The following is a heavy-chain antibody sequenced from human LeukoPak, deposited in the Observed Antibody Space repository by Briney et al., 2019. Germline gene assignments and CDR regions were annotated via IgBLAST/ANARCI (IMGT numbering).Heavy chain of an antibody. CDR1: GFSLSTYA. V-gene: IGHV3-23*01. J-gene: IGHJ4*02. CDR3: AKELAAAGTGVFDY. CDR2: ISVSGAST. Sequence: PGGSLRLSCAASGFSLSTYAMNWVRQAPGKGLEWVSVISVSGASTYYPDSVKGRFTISRDNSENTLYLQMNSLRAEDTAVYYCAKELAAAGTGVFDYWGQGTLVTVSS. D-gene: IGHD6-13*01.